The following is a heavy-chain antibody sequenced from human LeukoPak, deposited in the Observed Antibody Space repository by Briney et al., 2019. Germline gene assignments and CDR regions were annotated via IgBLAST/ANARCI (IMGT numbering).Heavy chain of an antibody. J-gene: IGHJ4*02. CDR2: IYNSGST. V-gene: IGHV4-59*08. CDR1: GGSISNYY. CDR3: ARQTAKNVDTARFDY. D-gene: IGHD5-18*01. Sequence: SETLSLTCTLSGGSISNYYWSWIRQPPGKGLEWIGYIYNSGSTNYNPSLDSRVNISLDPSKNQFSLRLSSVTAADPAVYYCARQTAKNVDTARFDYWGQGTLVTVSS.